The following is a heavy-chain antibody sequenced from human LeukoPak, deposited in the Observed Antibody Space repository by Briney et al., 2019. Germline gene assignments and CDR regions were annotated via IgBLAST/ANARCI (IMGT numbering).Heavy chain of an antibody. CDR3: VLQGGSGSYYPGWFDP. J-gene: IGHJ5*02. V-gene: IGHV3-30*02. Sequence: GSLRLSCAASGFTFSSYGMHWVRQAPGKGLEWVAFIRYDGSNKYYADSVKGRFTISRDNSKNTLYLQMNSLRAEDTAVYYCVLQGGSGSYYPGWFDPWGQGTLVTVSS. CDR1: GFTFSSYG. CDR2: IRYDGSNK. D-gene: IGHD3-10*01.